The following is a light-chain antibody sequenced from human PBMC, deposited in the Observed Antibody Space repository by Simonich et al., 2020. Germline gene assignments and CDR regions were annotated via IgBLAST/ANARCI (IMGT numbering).Light chain of an antibody. CDR2: AVS. CDR3: MQSIQLPLT. CDR1: QSLLHSDGKTY. Sequence: DIVMTQTPLSLSVTTGQPASISCKSSQSLLHSDGKTYLYWYLQKPGQSPQLLIYAVSNRLFGVPDRFSGSGSGTDFTLKISRVEAEDVGVYYCMQSIQLPLTFGGGTKVEIK. J-gene: IGKJ4*01. V-gene: IGKV2D-29*02.